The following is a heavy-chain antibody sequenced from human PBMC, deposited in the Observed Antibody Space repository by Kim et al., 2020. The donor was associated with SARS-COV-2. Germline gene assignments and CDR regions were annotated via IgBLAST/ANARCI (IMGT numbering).Heavy chain of an antibody. CDR2: ISTTSNII. Sequence: GGSLRLSCAASGFTFSSCDMSWVRQAPGKGPEWVSFISTTSNIIYYADSVKGRFTISRDNDKNSLYLQMNSLRDEDTAVYYCAKDLNGVRWFDYWGQGT. CDR1: GFTFSSCD. V-gene: IGHV3-48*02. J-gene: IGHJ4*02. D-gene: IGHD2-8*01. CDR3: AKDLNGVRWFDY.